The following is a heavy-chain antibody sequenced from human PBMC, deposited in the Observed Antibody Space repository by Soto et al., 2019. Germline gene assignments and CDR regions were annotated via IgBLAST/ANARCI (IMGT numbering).Heavy chain of an antibody. CDR1: GGSISRSSYY. CDR3: ARKPATTYGSAGPPDV. Sequence: SETLSLTCTVSGGSISRSSYYWGWIRQPPGKGLEWIGSIYYSGSTYYNPSLKSRVTISVDTSKNQFSLKLSSVTAADTAVYYCARKPATTYGSAGPPDVWGQGTTVTVSS. D-gene: IGHD3-10*01. V-gene: IGHV4-39*01. CDR2: IYYSGST. J-gene: IGHJ6*02.